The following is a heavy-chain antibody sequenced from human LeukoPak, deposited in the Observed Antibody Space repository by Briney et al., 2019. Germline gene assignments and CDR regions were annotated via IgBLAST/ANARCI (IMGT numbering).Heavy chain of an antibody. D-gene: IGHD2-21*02. Sequence: PSETLSLTCTVSGYSISSGYYWGWIRQPPGKGLEWIGSIYYSGSTYYNPSLKSRVTISVDTSKNQFSLKLSSVTAADTAVYYCARDPSGPSRSVVTAHSSWGQGTLVTVSS. CDR1: GYSISSGYY. CDR2: IYYSGST. CDR3: ARDPSGPSRSVVTAHSS. V-gene: IGHV4-38-2*02. J-gene: IGHJ5*02.